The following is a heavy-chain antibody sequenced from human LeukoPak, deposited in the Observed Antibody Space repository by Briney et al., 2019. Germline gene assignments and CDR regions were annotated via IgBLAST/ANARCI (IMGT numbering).Heavy chain of an antibody. CDR1: GYTFTTYY. D-gene: IGHD1-1*01. J-gene: IGHJ3*02. CDR2: INPSGGST. CDR3: ARGGRGEGTGTTRVAFDI. V-gene: IGHV1-46*01. Sequence: ASVKVSCKAAGYTFTTYYMHWVRQAPGQGLEWMGTINPSGGSTSYAQKFQGRVTMTRDTSTSTVYMELSSLRSEDTAVYYCARGGRGEGTGTTRVAFDIWGQGTMATVSS.